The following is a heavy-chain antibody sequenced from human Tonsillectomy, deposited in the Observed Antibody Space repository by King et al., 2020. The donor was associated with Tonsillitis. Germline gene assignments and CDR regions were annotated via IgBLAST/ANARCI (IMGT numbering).Heavy chain of an antibody. Sequence: QLQESGPGLVKPSETLSLTCTVSGGSVSSGSYYWSWIRQPPGKGLEWIGYIYYSGSTNYNPSLKSRVTISVDTSKNQFSLKLSSVTAADTAVYYWAVYSWLQATVDYWGLGILVTVSS. J-gene: IGHJ4*02. CDR3: AVYSWLQATVDY. D-gene: IGHD5-24*01. V-gene: IGHV4-61*01. CDR2: IYYSGST. CDR1: GGSVSSGSYY.